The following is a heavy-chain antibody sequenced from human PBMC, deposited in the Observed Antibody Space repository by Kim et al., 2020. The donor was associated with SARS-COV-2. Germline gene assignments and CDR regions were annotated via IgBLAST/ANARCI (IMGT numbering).Heavy chain of an antibody. J-gene: IGHJ4*02. D-gene: IGHD2-21*02. V-gene: IGHV3-30*07. CDR2: K. Sequence: KYYEDTVQGRFTISRDTSKSMVYLQIHSLGAENTAVYYCARGDDSTSLAFWGQGTLVTVSS. CDR3: ARGDDSTSLAF.